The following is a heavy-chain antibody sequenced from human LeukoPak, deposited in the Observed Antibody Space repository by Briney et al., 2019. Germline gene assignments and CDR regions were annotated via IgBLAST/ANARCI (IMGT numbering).Heavy chain of an antibody. CDR1: GFTFSSYG. D-gene: IGHD6-19*01. J-gene: IGHJ4*02. CDR2: ISYDGSNK. V-gene: IGHV3-30*18. Sequence: GGSLRLSWAASGFTFSSYGMHWVRQAPGKGLEWVAVISYDGSNKYYADSVKGRFTISRDNSKNTLYLQMNSLRAEDTAVYYCAKGPRYSSGLDYWGQGTLVTVSS. CDR3: AKGPRYSSGLDY.